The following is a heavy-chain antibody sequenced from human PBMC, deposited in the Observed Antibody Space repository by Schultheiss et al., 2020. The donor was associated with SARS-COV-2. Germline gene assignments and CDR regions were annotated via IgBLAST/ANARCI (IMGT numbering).Heavy chain of an antibody. Sequence: SVKVSCKASGFTFSNSAIEWVRQARGQGLEWMGGIIPIFGTANYAQKFQGRVTITADESTSTAYMELSSLRSEDTAVYYCARDRYDFWSGYVSYWYFDLWGRGTLVTVSS. CDR2: IIPIFGTA. CDR1: GFTFSNSA. J-gene: IGHJ2*01. D-gene: IGHD3-3*01. CDR3: ARDRYDFWSGYVSYWYFDL. V-gene: IGHV1-69*13.